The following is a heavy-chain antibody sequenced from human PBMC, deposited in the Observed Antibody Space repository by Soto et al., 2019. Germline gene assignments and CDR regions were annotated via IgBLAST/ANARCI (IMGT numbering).Heavy chain of an antibody. V-gene: IGHV3-23*01. Sequence: GGSLRLSCASSGFPFSSYAMSWVRQAPGKGLEWVSTISGSGGSTYYADSVKGRFTISRDNAKNSLYLQMNSLRAEDTAVYYCARGPYYYDSSGYGYWGQGTLVTVSS. D-gene: IGHD3-22*01. CDR3: ARGPYYYDSSGYGY. CDR2: ISGSGGST. J-gene: IGHJ4*02. CDR1: GFPFSSYA.